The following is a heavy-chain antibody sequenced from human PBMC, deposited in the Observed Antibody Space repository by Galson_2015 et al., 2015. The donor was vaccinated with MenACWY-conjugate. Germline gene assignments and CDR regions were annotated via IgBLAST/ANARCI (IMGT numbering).Heavy chain of an antibody. D-gene: IGHD6-6*01. CDR2: ITSSSSSI. CDR3: ARDSAARY. J-gene: IGHJ4*02. CDR1: GFTFSSYA. V-gene: IGHV3-48*02. Sequence: SLRLSCAASGFTFSSYAMNWVRQAPGKGLEWISYITSSSSSIYYADSVKGRFTVSRDNAKNSLYLHMNSLRDEDTALYFCARDSAARYWGQGTLVTASS.